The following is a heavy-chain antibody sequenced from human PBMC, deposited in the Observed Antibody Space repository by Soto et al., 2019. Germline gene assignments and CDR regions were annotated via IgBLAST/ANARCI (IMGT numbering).Heavy chain of an antibody. CDR1: VACVSSGDYY. V-gene: IGHV4-30-4*01. Sequence: PSETLSKTCCVAVACVSSGDYYWSWIGQAPGKGPEWLGHIYYSVRAPYNASRKSRVTISVDTSKTQFALHLTSATAADTALYHCARRGCTYGTASGCGQGTQVTV. CDR2: IYYSVRA. D-gene: IGHD3-10*01. J-gene: IGHJ4*02. CDR3: ARRGCTYGTASG.